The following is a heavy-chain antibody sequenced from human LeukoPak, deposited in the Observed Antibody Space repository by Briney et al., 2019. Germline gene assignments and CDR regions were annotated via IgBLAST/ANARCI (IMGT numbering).Heavy chain of an antibody. CDR2: ISSSSSYI. CDR3: ARSTVTTGLVDY. D-gene: IGHD4-17*01. CDR1: GFTFSSYS. J-gene: IGHJ4*02. V-gene: IGHV3-21*01. Sequence: GGSLRLSCAASGFTFSSYSMNWVRQAPGKGLEWVSSISSSSSYIYYADSVKGRFTISRDNAKNSPYLQMNSLRAEDTAVYYCARSTVTTGLVDYWGQGTLVTVSS.